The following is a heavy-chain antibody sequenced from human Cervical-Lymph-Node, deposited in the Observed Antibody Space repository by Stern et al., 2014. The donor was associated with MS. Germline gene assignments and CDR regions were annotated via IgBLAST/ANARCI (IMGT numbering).Heavy chain of an antibody. J-gene: IGHJ6*02. D-gene: IGHD2-15*01. CDR1: EYTHNNYL. V-gene: IGHV1-46*02. CDR3: AVRYCSGGRCYSVPDV. Sequence: QVQLVQSGSEVKKPGASVKVSCKASEYTHNNYLIHWVRQAPGQRPDWMGVINPSGDTNYAQKVQDRVTMTTDASTSTFYMELSRLRSEDTAVYYCAVRYCSGGRCYSVPDVWGQGTTVIVSS. CDR2: INPSGDT.